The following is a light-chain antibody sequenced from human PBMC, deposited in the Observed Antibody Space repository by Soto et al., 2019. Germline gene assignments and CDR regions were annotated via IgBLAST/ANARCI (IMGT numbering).Light chain of an antibody. J-gene: IGLJ3*02. Sequence: QPVLTQPPSASGAPGERVTISCSGSSSNIGHNYVFWYQQFSGTAPKLLIYRNSLRPSGVPDRFSGSKSATSASLAISGLRSEDEADYYCATWDDSLSGVFGGGTKVTVL. CDR3: ATWDDSLSGV. CDR2: RNS. V-gene: IGLV1-47*01. CDR1: SSNIGHNY.